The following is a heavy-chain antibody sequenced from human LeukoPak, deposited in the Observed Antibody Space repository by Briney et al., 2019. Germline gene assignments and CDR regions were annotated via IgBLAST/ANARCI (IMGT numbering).Heavy chain of an antibody. CDR1: GGSMSRYY. J-gene: IGHJ5*02. D-gene: IGHD6-13*01. Sequence: SETLSLTCTVPGGSMSRYYWSWIRQPPGKGLECIGYIYYSGSTNYNPSLKSRVTISVDTSKNQFSLKLSSVTAADTAVYYCATGRWGSSWYRGFDPWGQGTLVTVSS. V-gene: IGHV4-59*08. CDR2: IYYSGST. CDR3: ATGRWGSSWYRGFDP.